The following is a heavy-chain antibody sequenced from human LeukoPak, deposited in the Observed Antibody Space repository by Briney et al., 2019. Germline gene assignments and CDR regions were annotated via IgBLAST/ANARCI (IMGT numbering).Heavy chain of an antibody. CDR1: GYTFTGYY. Sequence: ASVKVSCKASGYTFTGYYMHWVRQAPGQGLEWMGWINPNSGGTNYARKFQGRVTMTRDTSISTAYMELSRLRSDDTAVYYCARDRYSSSWYYFDYWGQGTLVTVSS. J-gene: IGHJ4*02. V-gene: IGHV1-2*02. CDR3: ARDRYSSSWYYFDY. D-gene: IGHD6-13*01. CDR2: INPNSGGT.